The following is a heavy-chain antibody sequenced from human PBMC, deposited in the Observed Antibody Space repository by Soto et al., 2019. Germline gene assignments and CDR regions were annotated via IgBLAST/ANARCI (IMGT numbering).Heavy chain of an antibody. J-gene: IGHJ4*02. CDR2: IYYLGNT. CDR1: GGSISSSSSY. V-gene: IGHV4-39*01. Sequence: SETLSLTCTVSGGSISSSSSYWGWIRQPPGKGLEWVGSIYYLGNTYYNPSLGGRVSISVDPSKNQFSLKLNSVTAADTAVFYCEGLFPYVSSGYHINYLGQGTLVTVS. D-gene: IGHD3-22*01. CDR3: EGLFPYVSSGYHINY.